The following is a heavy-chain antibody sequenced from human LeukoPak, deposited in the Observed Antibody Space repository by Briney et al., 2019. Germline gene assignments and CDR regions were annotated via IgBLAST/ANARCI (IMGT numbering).Heavy chain of an antibody. CDR1: GFTFSSYA. CDR2: ITGSGDSA. V-gene: IGHV3-23*01. CDR3: AKDEAWRPAAD. J-gene: IGHJ4*02. D-gene: IGHD2-2*01. Sequence: PGGSLRLSCAASGFTFSSYAMSWVRQAPGEGLEWVSSITGSGDSAYYADSVKGRFTISRDNSKDTLYLQMNSLRAEDTAIYFCAKDEAWRPAADWGQGTLVTVSS.